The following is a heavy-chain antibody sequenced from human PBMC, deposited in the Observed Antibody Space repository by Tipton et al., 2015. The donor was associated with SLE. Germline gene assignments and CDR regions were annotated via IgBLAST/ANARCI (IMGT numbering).Heavy chain of an antibody. CDR1: GFTFSSYA. CDR2: ISYDGSNK. V-gene: IGHV3-30*04. D-gene: IGHD3-10*01. Sequence: SLRLSCAASGFTFSSYAMHWVRQAPGKGLEWVAVISYDGSNKYYADSVKGRFTISRDNSKNTLYLQMNSLRAEDTAVYYCARDPVKYGSGSYYKEWGQGTLVTVSS. CDR3: ARDPVKYGSGSYYKE. J-gene: IGHJ4*02.